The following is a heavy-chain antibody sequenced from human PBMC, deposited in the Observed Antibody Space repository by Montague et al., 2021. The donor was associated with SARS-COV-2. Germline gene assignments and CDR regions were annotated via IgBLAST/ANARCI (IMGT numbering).Heavy chain of an antibody. J-gene: IGHJ4*02. CDR2: IFHTGRA. CDR3: ARVRLFYYLDY. D-gene: IGHD2/OR15-2a*01. CDR1: GTSIRSGGYY. V-gene: IGHV4-31*03. Sequence: TLSLTCTVSGTSIRSGGYYWTWIRQHPGKGLEWIGYIFHTGRAYSTPSLETRVNISVDTSNNLFSLRLSSVTAADTAMYFCARVRLFYYLDYWGQGTLVTVSS.